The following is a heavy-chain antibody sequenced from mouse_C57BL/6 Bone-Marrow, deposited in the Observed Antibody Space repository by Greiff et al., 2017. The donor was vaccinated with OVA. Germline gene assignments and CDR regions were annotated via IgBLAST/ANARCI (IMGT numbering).Heavy chain of an antibody. CDR2: IDPEDGDN. CDR1: GFNIKDYY. D-gene: IGHD1-1*01. Sequence: EVKLQESGAELVRPGASVKLSCTASGFNIKDYYMHWVKQRPEKGLEWIGRIDPEDGDNEYAPKFPGKATMTADTSSNTADLQLTSLPSEDTAVYYCTTLPFYYYGSSPSYWYFDVWGTGTTVTVSS. CDR3: TTLPFYYYGSSPSYWYFDV. J-gene: IGHJ1*03. V-gene: IGHV14-1*01.